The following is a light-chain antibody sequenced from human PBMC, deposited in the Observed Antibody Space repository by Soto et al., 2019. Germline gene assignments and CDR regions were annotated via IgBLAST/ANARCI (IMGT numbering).Light chain of an antibody. V-gene: IGKV3-20*01. Sequence: EIVLTQSPGTLSLSPGERATLSCRASQSVTSNYLAWCQQKPGQAPRLLIYGASSRATGIPDRFSGSGSGTDFTLTISRLEPEDFAVYYCQQYGSSYTFGQGTKLEIK. CDR3: QQYGSSYT. CDR2: GAS. CDR1: QSVTSNY. J-gene: IGKJ2*01.